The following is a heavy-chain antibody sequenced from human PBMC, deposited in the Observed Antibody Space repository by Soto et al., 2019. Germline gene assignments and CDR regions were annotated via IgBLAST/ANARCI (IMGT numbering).Heavy chain of an antibody. CDR2: IYYSGST. CDR3: ARAGANWNDGRWFDP. J-gene: IGHJ5*02. Sequence: SETLSLTCTVSGGSISSYYWSWIRQPPGKGLEWIGYIYYSGSTNYNPSLKSRVTISVDTSKNQFSLKLSSVTAADTAVYYCARAGANWNDGRWFDPWGQGTLVTVSS. V-gene: IGHV4-59*01. CDR1: GGSISSYY. D-gene: IGHD1-1*01.